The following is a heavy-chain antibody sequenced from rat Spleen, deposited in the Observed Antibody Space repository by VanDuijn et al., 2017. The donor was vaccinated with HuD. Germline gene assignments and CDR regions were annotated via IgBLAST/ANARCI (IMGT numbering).Heavy chain of an antibody. CDR1: GFSLTSYS. D-gene: IGHD1-12*02. V-gene: IGHV2-34*01. CDR3: TRNYAYYYDGSYHGGFDY. CDR2: MWYDGDT. J-gene: IGHJ2*01. Sequence: QVQLKESGPGLVQPSETLSLTCTVSGFSLTSYSVSWVRQPSGKGPEWMGRMWYDGDTAYNSALKSRLSISRDTSKNQVFLKVNSLKTEDTGIYYCTRNYAYYYDGSYHGGFDYWGQGVMVTVSS.